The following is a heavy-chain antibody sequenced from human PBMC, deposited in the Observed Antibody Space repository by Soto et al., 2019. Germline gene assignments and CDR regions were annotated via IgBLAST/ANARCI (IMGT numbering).Heavy chain of an antibody. CDR3: ARTSLYSVTTFYGMDV. CDR1: GGSFSGYY. Sequence: SETLSLTCAVYGGSFSGYYWSWFRQPPGKGLEWIGEINHSGSTNYNPSLKSRVTISVDTSKNQFSLKLSSVTAADTAVYYCARTSLYSVTTFYGMDVWGQGTTVTVSS. CDR2: INHSGST. D-gene: IGHD4-17*01. V-gene: IGHV4-34*01. J-gene: IGHJ6*02.